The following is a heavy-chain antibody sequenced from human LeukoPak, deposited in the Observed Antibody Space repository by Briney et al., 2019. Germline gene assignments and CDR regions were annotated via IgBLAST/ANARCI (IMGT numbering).Heavy chain of an antibody. J-gene: IGHJ4*02. CDR3: AKHHSGYDYDLSDY. Sequence: PGGSLRLSCAASGFTFSIYWMSWVRQAPGKGLEWVTAISGTGDSTYYVDSVKGRFTISRDNSKNTLYLQMNSLRAEDTAVYYCAKHHSGYDYDLSDYWGQGTLVTVSS. D-gene: IGHD5-12*01. CDR1: GFTFSIYW. V-gene: IGHV3-23*01. CDR2: ISGTGDST.